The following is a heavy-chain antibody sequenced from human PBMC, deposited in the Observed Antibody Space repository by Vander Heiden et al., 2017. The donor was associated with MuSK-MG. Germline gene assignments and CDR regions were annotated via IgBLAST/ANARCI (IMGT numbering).Heavy chain of an antibody. Sequence: QLQLQESGPGLVKPSETLSLTCTVSGGSISSSSYYWGWIRQPPGKGLEWIGSIYYSGSTYYNPSLKGRVTISVDTSKNQFSLKLSSVTAADTAVYYCATIVVVPAAIRAGFDYWGQGTLVTVSS. V-gene: IGHV4-39*01. CDR3: ATIVVVPAAIRAGFDY. CDR2: IYYSGST. J-gene: IGHJ4*02. D-gene: IGHD2-2*02. CDR1: GGSISSSSYY.